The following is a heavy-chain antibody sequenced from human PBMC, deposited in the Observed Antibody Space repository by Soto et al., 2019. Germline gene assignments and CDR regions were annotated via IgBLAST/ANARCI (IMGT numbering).Heavy chain of an antibody. CDR3: ARGGHIAVVTASFDN. V-gene: IGHV1-46*02. D-gene: IGHD2-21*02. CDR1: GYTFNTYY. J-gene: IGHJ4*02. Sequence: QVQLVQSGAEVRKPGASVKVSCKPSGYTFNTYYLHWLRQAPGRALEWMGVIHPSGGGTTYAQKFLGRVTVTRDTSTTTVFMELSSLRSDDTAVYYCARGGHIAVVTASFDNWGQGTLVTVSS. CDR2: IHPSGGGT.